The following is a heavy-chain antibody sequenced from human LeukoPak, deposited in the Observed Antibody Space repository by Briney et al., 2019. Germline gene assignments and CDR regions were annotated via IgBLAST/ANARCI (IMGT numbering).Heavy chain of an antibody. D-gene: IGHD2-15*01. V-gene: IGHV1-2*02. CDR3: ARAHRWNCSGGSCYSYWFDP. J-gene: IGHJ5*02. CDR1: GYSFTDYY. CDR2: INPNSGGT. Sequence: ASVKVSCKASGYSFTDYYVHWVRQAPGQGLEWMGWINPNSGGTNYAQKFQGRVTMTRDTSISTACMELSRLRSDDTAVYYCARAHRWNCSGGSCYSYWFDPWGQGTLVTVSS.